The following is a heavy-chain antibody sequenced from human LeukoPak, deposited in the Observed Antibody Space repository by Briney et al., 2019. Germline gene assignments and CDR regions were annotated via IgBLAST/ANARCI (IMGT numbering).Heavy chain of an antibody. CDR1: GYTFTDYY. Sequence: GASVKLSCKTSGYTFTDYYMHWVRQAPGQGLEWMGWINPNSGDTKYAQMFQGRVTLTRDTSITTAYMELSRLTSDDTAVYYCANTYSSGWYFHYWGQGTLVTVSS. CDR3: ANTYSSGWYFHY. CDR2: INPNSGDT. V-gene: IGHV1-2*02. D-gene: IGHD6-19*01. J-gene: IGHJ4*02.